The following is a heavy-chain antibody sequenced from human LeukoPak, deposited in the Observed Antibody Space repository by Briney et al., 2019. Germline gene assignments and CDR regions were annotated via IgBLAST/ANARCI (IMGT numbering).Heavy chain of an antibody. Sequence: GGSLGLSCAASGFTFHLFALPWVRQVPGKGLGGVSGICWNSGSIGYVDSVKGRFTISRDNAKNSVYLQMNSLRAEDTALYYCAKDKAPLYSGYDWDLDFWGQGTLVTVSS. V-gene: IGHV3-9*01. D-gene: IGHD5-12*01. CDR1: GFTFHLFA. J-gene: IGHJ4*02. CDR2: ICWNSGSI. CDR3: AKDKAPLYSGYDWDLDF.